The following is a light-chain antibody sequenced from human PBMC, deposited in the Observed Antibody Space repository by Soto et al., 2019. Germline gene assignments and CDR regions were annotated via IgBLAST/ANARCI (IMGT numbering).Light chain of an antibody. CDR1: QSVSSD. J-gene: IGKJ5*01. CDR3: QQYTGQPTT. V-gene: IGKV3-11*01. CDR2: DAS. Sequence: IVVTQSPGPLSLSQGERATPSCRASQSVSSDLAWYQQKPGQAPRLLIYDASNRATGIPARFSGSGSGTDCTLTITRLEPEDAAVYYCQQYTGQPTTFGQGTRLDIK.